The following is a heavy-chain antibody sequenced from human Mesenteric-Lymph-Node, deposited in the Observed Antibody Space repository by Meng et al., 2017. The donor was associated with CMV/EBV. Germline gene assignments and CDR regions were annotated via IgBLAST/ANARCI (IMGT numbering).Heavy chain of an antibody. D-gene: IGHD2-8*01. CDR1: GFTLSNYS. J-gene: IGHJ6*02. V-gene: IGHV3-11*01. Sequence: GGSLRLSCAVSGFTLSNYSMSWIRQTPEKGLEWISYISGGGSMIFSADSVQGRFTISRDNAKNSVFLQMSSLRAEDSAVYYCVRDCTLGLCPRGSYGMDVWGQGTTVTVSS. CDR3: VRDCTLGLCPRGSYGMDV. CDR2: ISGGGSMI.